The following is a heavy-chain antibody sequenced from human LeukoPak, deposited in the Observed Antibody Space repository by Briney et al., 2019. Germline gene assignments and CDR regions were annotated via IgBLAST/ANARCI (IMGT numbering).Heavy chain of an antibody. D-gene: IGHD3-3*01. CDR3: AREKLRFLEWPLNAFDI. J-gene: IGHJ3*02. Sequence: GGSLRLSCAASGFAFSSYSMNWVRQAPGTGLEWVSYISSSSSTIYYADSVKGRSTISRDNAKNSLYLQMNSLRAEDTAVYYCAREKLRFLEWPLNAFDIWGQGTMVTVSS. CDR1: GFAFSSYS. CDR2: ISSSSSTI. V-gene: IGHV3-48*01.